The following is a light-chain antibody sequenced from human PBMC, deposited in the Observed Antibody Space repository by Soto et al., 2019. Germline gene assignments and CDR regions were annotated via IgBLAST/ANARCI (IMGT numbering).Light chain of an antibody. V-gene: IGKV1-6*01. Sequence: AIQMTQSPSSLSASIVDRVTITFRASQDIRDDLGWYQQKPGKAPNLLIYAASNLQTGVPSRFSGSGSGTDFTLTISSLQPEDFATYYCLHDHNYPRTFGQGTKVDIK. CDR3: LHDHNYPRT. J-gene: IGKJ1*01. CDR1: QDIRDD. CDR2: AAS.